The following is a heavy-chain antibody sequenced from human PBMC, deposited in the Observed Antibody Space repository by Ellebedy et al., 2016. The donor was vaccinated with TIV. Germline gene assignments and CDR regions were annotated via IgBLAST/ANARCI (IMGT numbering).Heavy chain of an antibody. D-gene: IGHD3-3*01. CDR1: GGSFSGYY. CDR2: INHSGST. Sequence: SETLSLXXAVYGGSFSGYYWSWIRQPPGKGLEWIGEINHSGSTYYNPSLKSRVTISVDTSKSQFSLKLSSVTAADTAVYYCARAPATIFGVVNYMDVWGKGTTVTVSS. J-gene: IGHJ6*03. V-gene: IGHV4-34*01. CDR3: ARAPATIFGVVNYMDV.